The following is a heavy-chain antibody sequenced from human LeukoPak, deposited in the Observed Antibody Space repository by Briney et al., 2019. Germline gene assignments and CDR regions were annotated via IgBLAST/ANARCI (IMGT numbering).Heavy chain of an antibody. V-gene: IGHV3-21*06. CDR3: ARDVREWGGHDY. CDR2: ISSGSSYI. Sequence: PGGSLRLSCAASRFTFSSYNMNWVRQAPGKGLEWVSPISSGSSYIYYADSVKGRFTISRDNAKNSLNLQMNSLRAEDTAVYYCARDVREWGGHDYWGQGTLVTVSS. CDR1: RFTFSSYN. J-gene: IGHJ4*02. D-gene: IGHD3-16*01.